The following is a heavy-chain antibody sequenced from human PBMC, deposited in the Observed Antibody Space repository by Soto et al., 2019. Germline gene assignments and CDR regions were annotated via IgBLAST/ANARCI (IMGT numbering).Heavy chain of an antibody. CDR1: GYTFTGYY. CDR3: ASRYSSGPVSMDV. V-gene: IGHV5-10-1*01. D-gene: IGHD6-19*01. J-gene: IGHJ6*02. CDR2: IDPSDSYT. Sequence: GASVKVSCKASGYTFTGYYMHWVRQAPGQGLLWMGRIDPSDSYTNYSPSFQGHVTISADKSISTAYLQWSSLKASDTAMYYCASRYSSGPVSMDVWGQGTMVTVSS.